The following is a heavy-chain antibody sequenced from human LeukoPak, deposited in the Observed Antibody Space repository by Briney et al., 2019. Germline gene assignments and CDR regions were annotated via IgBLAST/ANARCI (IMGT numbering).Heavy chain of an antibody. Sequence: SETLSLTCAVYGGSFSGYYWSWIRQPPGRGLEWIGEINHSGSTNYNPSLKSRVTISVDTSKNQFSLKLSSVTAADTAVYYCARGASGWYLFFYYWGQGTLVTVSS. CDR3: ARGASGWYLFFYY. V-gene: IGHV4-34*01. CDR1: GGSFSGYY. CDR2: INHSGST. J-gene: IGHJ4*02. D-gene: IGHD6-19*01.